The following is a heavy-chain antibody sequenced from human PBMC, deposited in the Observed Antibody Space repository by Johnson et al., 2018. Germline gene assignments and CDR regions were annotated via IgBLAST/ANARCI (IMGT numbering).Heavy chain of an antibody. CDR1: GGTFSNYP. CDR3: ARGSGTFMVNDAFDF. D-gene: IGHD3-10*01. J-gene: IGHJ3*01. Sequence: VQSGAEVKKPGSSVKLSCKASGGTFSNYPFTWVRQAPGQGLEWMGGIIPMFGTANYAQKFQGRVTITADDSTRTAYMELTSLRSDDTAVYFCARGSGTFMVNDAFDFWGQGTMVTVSS. CDR2: IIPMFGTA. V-gene: IGHV1-69*01.